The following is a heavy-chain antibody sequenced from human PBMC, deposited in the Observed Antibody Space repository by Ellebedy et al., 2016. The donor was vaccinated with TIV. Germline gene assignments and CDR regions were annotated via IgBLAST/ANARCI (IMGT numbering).Heavy chain of an antibody. J-gene: IGHJ5*02. V-gene: IGHV3-66*01. Sequence: GESLKISCAASGFTVSSSFMSWVRQAPGKGLEWVSVIYTDGGTNYTDSVLGRFDISRDSSKNTLYLQMNSLRADDTAVYYCARDRRGGGDYGDNWFDPWGQGTLVTVSS. CDR2: IYTDGGT. D-gene: IGHD4-17*01. CDR3: ARDRRGGGDYGDNWFDP. CDR1: GFTVSSSF.